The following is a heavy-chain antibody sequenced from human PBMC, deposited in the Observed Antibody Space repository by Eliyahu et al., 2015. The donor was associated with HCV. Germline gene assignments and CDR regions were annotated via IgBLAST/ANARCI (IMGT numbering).Heavy chain of an antibody. Sequence: QVQLQESGPGLVKPSGTLSLTCAVSGGSISSSNWWSWVRQPPGKGLEWIGEIYHSGGTHFQPSLKSRVTISVDKSKNQFSLKLSSVTAADTAVYYCARDKKGDYSFAYWGQGTLVTVSS. D-gene: IGHD4-17*01. CDR1: GGSISSSNW. J-gene: IGHJ4*02. CDR3: ARDKKGDYSFAY. V-gene: IGHV4-4*02. CDR2: IYHSGGT.